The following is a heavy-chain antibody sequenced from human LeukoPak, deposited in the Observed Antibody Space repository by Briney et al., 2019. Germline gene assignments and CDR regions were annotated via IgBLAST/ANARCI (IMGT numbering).Heavy chain of an antibody. J-gene: IGHJ4*02. CDR3: ARNPAASGSFEY. CDR2: IIPILGIA. Sequence: GASVKVSCKASGGTFSSYAISWVRQAPGQGLEWMGRIIPILGIANYAQKFQGRVTITADKSTSTAYMELSSLRSEDTAVYYCARNPAASGSFEYWGQGTLVTVSS. CDR1: GGTFSSYA. V-gene: IGHV1-69*04. D-gene: IGHD3-10*01.